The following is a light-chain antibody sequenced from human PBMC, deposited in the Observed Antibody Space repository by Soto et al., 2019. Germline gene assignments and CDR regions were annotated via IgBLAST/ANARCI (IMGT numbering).Light chain of an antibody. CDR2: CAS. V-gene: IGKV4-1*01. CDR1: KSILYTSSKRNY. CDR3: HQYYSNPQT. Sequence: DIVMTQSPDSLAVSLGERATLNCKSSKSILYTSSKRNYLAWYQYKPGHPPKLLVYCASTRESGVPARFSRSGSETDFTLTISSLQAEDVAVYDCHQYYSNPQTFGQGTRVEIK. J-gene: IGKJ1*01.